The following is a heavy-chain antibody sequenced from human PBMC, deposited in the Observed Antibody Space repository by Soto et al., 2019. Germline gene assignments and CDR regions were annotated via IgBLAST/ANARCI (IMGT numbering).Heavy chain of an antibody. CDR3: ARGRYCLTGRCFPNWFDS. V-gene: IGHV4-30-4*01. CDR1: GDSISSVDYF. Sequence: SGTLSLTCSVSGDSISSVDYFWAWIRQPPGQALEYIGYIYKSATTYYNPSFESRVAISLDTSKSQFSLNVTSVTAADTAVYFCARGRYCLTGRCFPNWFDSWGQGTLVTSPQ. J-gene: IGHJ5*01. CDR2: IYKSATT. D-gene: IGHD2-15*01.